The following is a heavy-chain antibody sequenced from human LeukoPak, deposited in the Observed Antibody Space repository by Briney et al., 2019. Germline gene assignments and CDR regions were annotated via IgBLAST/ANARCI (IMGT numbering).Heavy chain of an antibody. CDR1: GGSINTSW. CDR2: ISPSGTT. CDR3: ARSGGFDQI. Sequence: PSETLSLTCTVSGGSINTSWWTCVRHPPRKGLEWIGRISPSGTTNYNPSLKSRVTMSRDTSKNQCSLKLNSVTAADTAVYYCARSGGFDQIWGQGTMVTISS. V-gene: IGHV4-4*07. D-gene: IGHD1-26*01. J-gene: IGHJ3*02.